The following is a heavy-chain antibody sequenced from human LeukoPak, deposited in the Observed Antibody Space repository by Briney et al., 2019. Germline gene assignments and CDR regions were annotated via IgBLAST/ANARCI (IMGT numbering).Heavy chain of an antibody. CDR2: IYYSGST. D-gene: IGHD5-12*01. Sequence: SETLSLTCTVSGGSISSYYWSWIRQPPGKGLEWIGYIYYSGSTNYNPSFKSRVNISVDTSKNQFSLKLSSVTAADTAVYYCAREGSGYELGDYWGQGTLVTVSS. J-gene: IGHJ4*02. V-gene: IGHV4-59*01. CDR3: AREGSGYELGDY. CDR1: GGSISSYY.